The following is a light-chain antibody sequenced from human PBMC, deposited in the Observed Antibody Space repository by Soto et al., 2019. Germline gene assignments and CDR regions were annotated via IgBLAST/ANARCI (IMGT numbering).Light chain of an antibody. CDR2: DAS. CDR3: QQYNHSWT. V-gene: IGKV1-5*01. J-gene: IGKJ1*01. CDR1: QSISSW. Sequence: DIQMTQSPSTLSASVGDRVTITCRASQSISSWLAWYQQKPGKAPKVLIYDASSLESGSQSRFSGSGSGTEFSLTISRLKPDHFATYYRQQYNHSWTCGQGTTGDNK.